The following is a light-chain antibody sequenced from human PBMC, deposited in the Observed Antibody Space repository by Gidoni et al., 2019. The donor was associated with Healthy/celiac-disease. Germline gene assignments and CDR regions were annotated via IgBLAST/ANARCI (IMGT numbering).Light chain of an antibody. CDR1: QRVRGN. V-gene: IGKV3-15*01. Sequence: ATGSETPGERATTSHRASQRVRGNLGWSQQQPGKAARILHYGASNRATGIQARFSGRGNGNEFTLTISSLQSEDFAVYYCQKYNTWPPSTFGGGTKVEIK. J-gene: IGKJ4*01. CDR2: GAS. CDR3: QKYNTWPPST.